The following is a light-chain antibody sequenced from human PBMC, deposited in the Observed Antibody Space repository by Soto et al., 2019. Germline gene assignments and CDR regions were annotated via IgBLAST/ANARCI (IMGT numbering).Light chain of an antibody. CDR2: AAS. V-gene: IGKV3-20*01. CDR1: QSVRSSF. J-gene: IGKJ1*01. Sequence: EIVLTQSPGTLSLSPGERATLSCRASQSVRSSFLAWYQQKPGQAPRLLIYAASGRVTGIPDRFSGSGSGTDFTLTINRLEPEDFAVYYCQQYGSSPRTFGQGTKVDIK. CDR3: QQYGSSPRT.